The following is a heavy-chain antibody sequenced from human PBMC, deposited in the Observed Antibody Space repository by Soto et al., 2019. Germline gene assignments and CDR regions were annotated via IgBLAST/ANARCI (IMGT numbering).Heavy chain of an antibody. J-gene: IGHJ5*02. CDR3: ARDRGSCSGGSCYPTPAGFDP. V-gene: IGHV1-46*01. CDR1: GYTFTSYY. D-gene: IGHD2-15*01. CDR2: INPSGGST. Sequence: ASVKVSCKASGYTFTSYYMHWVRQAPGQGLEWMGIINPSGGSTSYAQKFQGRVTMTRDTSTSTVYMELSSLRSEDTAVYYCARDRGSCSGGSCYPTPAGFDPWGQGTLVTVSS.